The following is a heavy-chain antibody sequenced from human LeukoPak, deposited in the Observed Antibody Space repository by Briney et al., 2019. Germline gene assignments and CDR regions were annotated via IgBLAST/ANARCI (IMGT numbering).Heavy chain of an antibody. CDR3: ARRSAPRHY. D-gene: IGHD1-1*01. CDR1: GGSFSGYY. J-gene: IGHJ4*02. V-gene: IGHV4-34*01. Sequence: SETLSLTCAVYGGSFSGYYWSWISQPPGKGLEWIGEINHSGSTNYNPSLKSRVSRSVDTSKIQFSLKLSSVTAADTAVYYCARRSAPRHYWGEGTLVTVSS. CDR2: INHSGST.